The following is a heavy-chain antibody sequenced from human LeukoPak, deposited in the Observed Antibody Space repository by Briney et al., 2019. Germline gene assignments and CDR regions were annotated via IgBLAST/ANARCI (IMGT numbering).Heavy chain of an antibody. CDR2: ISAYNGNT. CDR1: GYTFTNYG. D-gene: IGHD2-15*01. CDR3: GRLGYCSRSSRPTSYYNWFDP. V-gene: IGHV1-18*01. Sequence: GASVQVSCKTSGYTFTNYGISWVRQAPGQRVEWMGWISAYNGNTNYAQRLQGRVTMTTDTSTSTAYMELRSLRSDDTAVYYCGRLGYCSRSSRPTSYYNWFDPWGQGTLVTVSS. J-gene: IGHJ5*02.